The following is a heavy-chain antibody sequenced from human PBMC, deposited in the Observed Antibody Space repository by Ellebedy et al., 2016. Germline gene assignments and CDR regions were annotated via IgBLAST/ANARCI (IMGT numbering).Heavy chain of an antibody. D-gene: IGHD1-26*01. CDR3: ARGGTVWSDYHYYYGLDL. CDR1: GFTFSSYS. V-gene: IGHV3-21*06. J-gene: IGHJ6*02. CDR2: ISTISS. Sequence: GGSLRLSCAASGFTFSSYSLNWVRQAPGKGLEWVSSISTISSYADSVKGRFTISRDNDKNSLYLQMNSLRAEDTAVYYCARGGTVWSDYHYYYGLDLWGQGTTVTVSS.